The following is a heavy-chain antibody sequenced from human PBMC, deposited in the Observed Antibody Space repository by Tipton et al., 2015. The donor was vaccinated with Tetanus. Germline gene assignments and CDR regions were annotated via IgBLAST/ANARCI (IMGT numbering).Heavy chain of an antibody. J-gene: IGHJ4*02. CDR3: ASGSSVDY. CDR1: GFTFSNYK. CDR2: ISSTTRYM. Sequence: GSLRLSCEVSGFTFSNYKMNWVRQAPGKGLEWVSAISSTTRYMDYADSVKGRFTISRDNAKNSVYLQMNSLRVEDTALYYCASGSSVDYWGQGALVTVSA. D-gene: IGHD3-10*01. V-gene: IGHV3-21*06.